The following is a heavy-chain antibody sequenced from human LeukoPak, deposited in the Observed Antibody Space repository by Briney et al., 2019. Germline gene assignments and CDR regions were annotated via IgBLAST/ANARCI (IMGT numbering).Heavy chain of an antibody. CDR3: ASYSNYVSASSYYYYMDV. CDR1: GGSIGSGSYY. D-gene: IGHD4-11*01. Sequence: IPSETLSLTCTVSGGSIGSGSYYWSWIRQPAGKGLEWIGRIYTSGSTNYNPSLKSRVTISVDTSKNQFSLKLSSVTAADTAVYYCASYSNYVSASSYYYYMDVWGKGTTVTVSS. CDR2: IYTSGST. V-gene: IGHV4-61*02. J-gene: IGHJ6*03.